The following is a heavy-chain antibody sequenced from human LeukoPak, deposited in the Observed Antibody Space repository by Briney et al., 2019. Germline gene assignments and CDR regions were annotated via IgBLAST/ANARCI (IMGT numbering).Heavy chain of an antibody. CDR1: GFTFSNAY. CDR2: IRSKTDGGTA. D-gene: IGHD6-13*01. Sequence: GGSLRLSCAVSGFTFSNAYMTWVRQAPGKGLEWVGRIRSKTDGGTADYAAPVKGRFTISRDDSENTLYLQLNSLTTEDTAVYYCSTSLFSSSWSVGGQGTLVTVSS. CDR3: STSLFSSSWSV. J-gene: IGHJ4*02. V-gene: IGHV3-15*01.